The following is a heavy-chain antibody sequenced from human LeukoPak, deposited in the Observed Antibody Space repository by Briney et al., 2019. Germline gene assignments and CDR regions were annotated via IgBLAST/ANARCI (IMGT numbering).Heavy chain of an antibody. CDR3: ARGRGSYHSSGWYWGFDY. CDR2: IYYSGST. J-gene: IGHJ4*02. V-gene: IGHV4-30-4*01. CDR1: GGSISSGDYY. Sequence: SQTLSLTCTVSGGSISSGDYYWSWIRQPPGKGLEWIGYIYYSGSTYYNPSLKSRVTISVDTSKNQFSLKLSSVTAADTAVYYCARGRGSYHSSGWYWGFDYWGQGTLVTVSS. D-gene: IGHD6-19*01.